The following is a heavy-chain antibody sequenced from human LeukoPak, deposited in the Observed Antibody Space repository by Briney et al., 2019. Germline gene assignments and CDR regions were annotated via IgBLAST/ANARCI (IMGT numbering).Heavy chain of an antibody. Sequence: SETLSLTCAVYGGSFSGFYWTWIRQPPGKGLEWIGEISHGGDTKYNWSLKSRVTISVDTSKNQCSLRLSSVTAADTAIYCCARYAFPLMDVWGQGTSVTVSS. V-gene: IGHV4-34*01. CDR1: GGSFSGFY. D-gene: IGHD2/OR15-2a*01. CDR2: ISHGGDT. CDR3: ARYAFPLMDV. J-gene: IGHJ6*02.